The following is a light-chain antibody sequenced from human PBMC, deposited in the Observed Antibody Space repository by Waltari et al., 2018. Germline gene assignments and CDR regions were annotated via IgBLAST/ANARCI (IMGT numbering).Light chain of an antibody. V-gene: IGLV2-23*02. CDR2: DVN. CDR3: CSYAGSAISV. Sequence: QSAMTQPATVSASPGQSITISCPGTSSVVGSYNLVPWYQQHPGKAPTLIIYDVNKRPSGVSNRFSGSKSGNTASLTISGLQAADEADYYCCSYAGSAISVFGGGTRLTVL. CDR1: SSVVGSYNL. J-gene: IGLJ3*02.